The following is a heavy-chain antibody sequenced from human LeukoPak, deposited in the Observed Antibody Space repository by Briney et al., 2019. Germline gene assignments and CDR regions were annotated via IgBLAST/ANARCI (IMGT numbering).Heavy chain of an antibody. CDR1: GFTFSSYG. V-gene: IGHV3-33*01. CDR2: IWYDGSNK. D-gene: IGHD3-10*01. Sequence: PGRSLRLSCAASGFTFSSYGMHWVRQAPGKGLEWVAVIWYDGSNKYYADSVKGRFTISRDNSKNTLYLQMNSLRAEDTAVYYCARDETTTYYYGSGRPISFDPWGQGTLVTVSS. CDR3: ARDETTTYYYGSGRPISFDP. J-gene: IGHJ5*02.